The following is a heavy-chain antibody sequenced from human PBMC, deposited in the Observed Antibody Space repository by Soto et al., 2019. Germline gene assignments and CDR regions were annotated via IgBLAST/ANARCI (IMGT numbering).Heavy chain of an antibody. CDR2: MNPGSGDT. CDR3: ARMATFGSLNWFDP. CDR1: GYSFTNND. V-gene: IGHV1-8*01. D-gene: IGHD3-16*01. Sequence: QVTLVQSGAEVREPGASVKVSCKASGYSFTNNDVSWERQATGQGLEWMGWMNPGSGDTGYAQKFQGRVTMTRDISIATAYMELSSLRSDDTAIYYCARMATFGSLNWFDPWGQGTLVTVSS. J-gene: IGHJ5*02.